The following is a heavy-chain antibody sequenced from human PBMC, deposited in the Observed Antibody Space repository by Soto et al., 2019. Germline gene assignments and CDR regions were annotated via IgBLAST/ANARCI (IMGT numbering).Heavy chain of an antibody. CDR3: AKSLLGGLDI. CDR1: GFTFSTYA. Sequence: GGSLRLSCAASGFTFSTYAMSWVRQAPGKGLEWVSGINGGGGSTSYADSVKGRFTLSRDNSKNTLYLQMNSLRAEDTAIYYCAKSLLGGLDIWGQGTMVTVSS. CDR2: INGGGGST. V-gene: IGHV3-23*01. D-gene: IGHD2-15*01. J-gene: IGHJ3*02.